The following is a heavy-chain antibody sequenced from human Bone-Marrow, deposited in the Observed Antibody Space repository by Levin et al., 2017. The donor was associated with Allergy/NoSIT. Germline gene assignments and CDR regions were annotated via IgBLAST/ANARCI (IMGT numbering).Heavy chain of an antibody. CDR2: MSPSRDIT. CDR1: GYTFNNYD. Sequence: RGESLKISCKASGYTFNNYDINWVRQATGQGLEWMGWMSPSRDITVYAQKFQGRVTMTKNTSINTAYMELSSLTSEDTAVYYCSRGRHTSSSLYHYGMDVWGQGTTVTVSS. J-gene: IGHJ6*02. D-gene: IGHD6-6*01. CDR3: SRGRHTSSSLYHYGMDV. V-gene: IGHV1-8*01.